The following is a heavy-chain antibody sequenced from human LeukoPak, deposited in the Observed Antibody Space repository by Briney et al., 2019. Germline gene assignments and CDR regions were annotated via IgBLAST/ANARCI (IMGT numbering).Heavy chain of an antibody. CDR2: MNPNSGNT. V-gene: IGHV1-8*03. J-gene: IGHJ4*02. Sequence: ASVKVSCKASGYTSTSYDINWVRQATGQGLEWMGWMNPNSGNTGYAQKFQGRVTITRNTSISTAYMELSSLRSEDTAVYYCARVPRVTMIHYRFDSWGQGTLVTVSS. CDR3: ARVPRVTMIHYRFDS. D-gene: IGHD3-22*01. CDR1: GYTSTSYD.